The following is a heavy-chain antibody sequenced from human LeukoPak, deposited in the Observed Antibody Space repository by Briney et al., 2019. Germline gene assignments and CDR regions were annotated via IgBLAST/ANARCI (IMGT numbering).Heavy chain of an antibody. D-gene: IGHD6-13*01. Sequence: GGSLRLSCVASGFTFRTYAMSWVRQAPEKGLEWVSAISSSGGNTFYADSVKGRFTISRDNSKNTLFLRMNSLRAEDTAVYYCASYSSSRGFEYWGQGTLVTVSS. CDR2: ISSSGGNT. J-gene: IGHJ4*02. CDR3: ASYSSSRGFEY. CDR1: GFTFRTYA. V-gene: IGHV3-23*01.